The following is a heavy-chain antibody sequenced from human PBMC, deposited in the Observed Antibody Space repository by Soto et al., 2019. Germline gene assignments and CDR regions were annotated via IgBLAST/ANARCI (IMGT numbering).Heavy chain of an antibody. CDR3: AKAGQLRYYYYYYMDV. J-gene: IGHJ6*03. V-gene: IGHV3-23*01. D-gene: IGHD2-2*01. CDR2: ISGSGGST. CDR1: GFTFSSYA. Sequence: LRLSCAASGFTFSSYAMSWVRQAPGKGLEWVSAISGSGGSTYYADSVKGRFTISRDNSKNTLYLQMNSLRAEDTAVYYCAKAGQLRYYYYYYMDVWGKGTTVTVSS.